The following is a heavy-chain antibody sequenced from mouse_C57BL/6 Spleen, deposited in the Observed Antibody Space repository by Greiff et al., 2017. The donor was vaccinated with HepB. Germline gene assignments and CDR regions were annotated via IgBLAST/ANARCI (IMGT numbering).Heavy chain of an antibody. CDR1: GYTFTSYD. CDR2: IYPRDGST. D-gene: IGHD2-5*01. Sequence: QVHVKQSGPELVKPGASVKLSCKASGYTFTSYDINWVKQRPGQGLEWIGWIYPRDGSTKYNEKFKGKATLTVDTSSSTAYMELHSLTSEDSAVYFCARSRYYSNYDYYAMDYWGQGTSVTVSS. J-gene: IGHJ4*01. CDR3: ARSRYYSNYDYYAMDY. V-gene: IGHV1-85*01.